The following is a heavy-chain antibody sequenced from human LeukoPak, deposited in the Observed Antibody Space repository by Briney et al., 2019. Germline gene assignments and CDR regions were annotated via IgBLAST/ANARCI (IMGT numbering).Heavy chain of an antibody. CDR2: IYPGDSDT. D-gene: IGHD1-26*01. J-gene: IGHJ6*02. CDR1: GYSFTSYW. V-gene: IGHV5-51*01. CDR3: ARHQDSGSYFATTPYYYYGMDV. Sequence: GESLKISCKGSGYSFTSYWIGWVRQMPGKGLEWMGIIYPGDSDTRYSPSLQGQVTISADKSISTAYLQWSSLKASDTAMYYCARHQDSGSYFATTPYYYYGMDVWGQGTTVTVSS.